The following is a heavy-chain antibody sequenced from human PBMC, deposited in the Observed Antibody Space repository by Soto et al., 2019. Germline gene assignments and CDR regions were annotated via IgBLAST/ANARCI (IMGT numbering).Heavy chain of an antibody. CDR1: GGTFSSYA. V-gene: IGHV1-69*13. D-gene: IGHD3-10*02. J-gene: IGHJ6*02. CDR3: ARNFVLGVMTQTVLFYYYYGMDV. Sequence: ASVKVSCKASGGTFSSYAISWVRQAPGQGLEWVGGIIPIFGTANYAQKFQGRVTITADESTSTAYMELSSLRSEDTAVYYCARNFVLGVMTQTVLFYYYYGMDVWGQGTTVTVSS. CDR2: IIPIFGTA.